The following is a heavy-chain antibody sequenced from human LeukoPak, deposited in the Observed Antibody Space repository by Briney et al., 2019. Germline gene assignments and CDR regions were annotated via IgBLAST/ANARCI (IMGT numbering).Heavy chain of an antibody. CDR3: AKDRSRIAAAVFDY. V-gene: IGHV3-43D*03. J-gene: IGHJ4*02. D-gene: IGHD6-13*01. CDR2: ISWDGGST. Sequence: PGGSLRLSCAASGFTFDDYAMHWVRQAPGKGLEWVSLISWDGGSTYYADSVKGRFTISRDNSKNSLCLQMNSLRAEDTALYYCAKDRSRIAAAVFDYWGQGTLVTVSS. CDR1: GFTFDDYA.